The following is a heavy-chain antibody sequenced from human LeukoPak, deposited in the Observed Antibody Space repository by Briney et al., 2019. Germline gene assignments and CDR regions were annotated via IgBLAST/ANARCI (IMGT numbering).Heavy chain of an antibody. CDR1: GGSISSGSYY. Sequence: PSETLSLTCTVSGGSISSGSYYWSWIRQPAGEGLEWVGYIYYSGSTNYNPSLKSRVTISVDTSKNQFSLKLSSVTAADTAVYYCARLGSGSLHRFDPWGQGTLVTVSS. CDR3: ARLGSGSLHRFDP. D-gene: IGHD3-10*01. CDR2: IYYSGST. J-gene: IGHJ5*02. V-gene: IGHV4-61*10.